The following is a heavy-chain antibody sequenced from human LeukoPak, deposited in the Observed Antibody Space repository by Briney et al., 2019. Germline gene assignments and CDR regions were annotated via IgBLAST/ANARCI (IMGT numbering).Heavy chain of an antibody. V-gene: IGHV4-34*01. CDR1: GGSISSYY. CDR3: ARGGGGWYLDY. Sequence: PSETLSLTCSVSGGSISSYYWSWIRQPPGKGLEWIGEINHSGSTNYNPSLKSRVTISVDTSKNQFSLKLSSVTAADTAVYYCARGGGGWYLDYWGQGTLVTVSS. D-gene: IGHD6-19*01. CDR2: INHSGST. J-gene: IGHJ4*02.